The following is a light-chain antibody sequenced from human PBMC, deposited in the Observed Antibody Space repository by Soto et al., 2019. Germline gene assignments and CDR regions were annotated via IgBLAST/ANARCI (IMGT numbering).Light chain of an antibody. CDR1: QSDSSC. CDR2: GAS. V-gene: IGKV1-5*01. CDR3: QQHNSRVVT. Sequence: DTQMTQSPSILSASLGDRVTLPCRSSQSDSSCLAWYQQKPGQAPRLLIYGASTRASGIPSRFSGSGSGTEFTLTISSLQSDDVATYYCQQHNSRVVTFGQGTRLEIK. J-gene: IGKJ5*01.